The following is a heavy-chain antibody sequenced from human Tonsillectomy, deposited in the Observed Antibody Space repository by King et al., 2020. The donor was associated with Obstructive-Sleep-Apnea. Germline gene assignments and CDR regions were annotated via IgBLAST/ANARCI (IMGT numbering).Heavy chain of an antibody. CDR2: ISGSGDST. J-gene: IGHJ4*02. D-gene: IGHD2-8*02. CDR1: GFTFSSYA. V-gene: IGHV3-23*04. Sequence: VQLVESGGGLVQPRGSLRFSCAASGFTFSSYAMSWVRQAPGKGLEWVSTISGSGDSTYYADSVKGRFTISRDNTKKTLYLQMNSLRTEDTAVYYCAKLVGNTGVDYWGQGTLVTVSS. CDR3: AKLVGNTGVDY.